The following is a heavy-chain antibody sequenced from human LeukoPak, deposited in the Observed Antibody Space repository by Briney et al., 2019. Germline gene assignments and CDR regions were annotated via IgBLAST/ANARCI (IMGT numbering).Heavy chain of an antibody. V-gene: IGHV4-59*01. CDR1: GGSMNNYY. CDR2: ISDSGST. J-gene: IGHJ5*02. D-gene: IGHD4-17*01. CDR3: ARYDYGDCWFDP. Sequence: SETLSLTCTVSGGSMNNYYWSWIRQAPGKGLEWIGYISDSGSTNYNPSLGSRVTISVDTSKDQFSLKLTSVTAADTALYYCARYDYGDCWFDPWGQGTLVTVSS.